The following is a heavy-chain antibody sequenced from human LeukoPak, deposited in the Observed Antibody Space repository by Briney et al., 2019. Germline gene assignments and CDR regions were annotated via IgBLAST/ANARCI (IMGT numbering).Heavy chain of an antibody. Sequence: GASVKVSCKASGYTFTSYYMHWVRQAPGQGLEWMGIINPSGGSTSYAQKFQGRVTMTRDTSISTAYMELSRLRSDDTAVYYCARAPPYDSSGYYPLDGAFDIWGQGTMVTVSS. CDR3: ARAPPYDSSGYYPLDGAFDI. V-gene: IGHV1-46*01. CDR1: GYTFTSYY. CDR2: INPSGGST. D-gene: IGHD3-22*01. J-gene: IGHJ3*02.